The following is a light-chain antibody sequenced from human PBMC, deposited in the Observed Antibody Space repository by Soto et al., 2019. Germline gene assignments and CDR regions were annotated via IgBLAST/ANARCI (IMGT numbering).Light chain of an antibody. V-gene: IGKV3-20*01. CDR1: QSVTSNY. J-gene: IGKJ2*01. Sequence: EIVLTQSPGTLSLSPGERATLSCRASQSVTSNYLAWYQQKPGQAPRLLICDASSRATGIPDRFSGSGSGTDFTLTIARLAPEDFAVYYCQQYGTSPYSFGQGTKLEIK. CDR2: DAS. CDR3: QQYGTSPYS.